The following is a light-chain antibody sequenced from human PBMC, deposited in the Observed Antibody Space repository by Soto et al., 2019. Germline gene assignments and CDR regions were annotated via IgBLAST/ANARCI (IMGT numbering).Light chain of an antibody. CDR1: QNVNNW. J-gene: IGKJ1*01. Sequence: DIQMTQSPSTLSASVGDSVTITCRASQNVNNWVAWYQQKPGKAPRFLIYDASSLESGVPSRFSGSGSGTDFTLTISSLQPDDFATYYCTRYNSYSRTFGQGTKVEI. CDR2: DAS. V-gene: IGKV1-5*01. CDR3: TRYNSYSRT.